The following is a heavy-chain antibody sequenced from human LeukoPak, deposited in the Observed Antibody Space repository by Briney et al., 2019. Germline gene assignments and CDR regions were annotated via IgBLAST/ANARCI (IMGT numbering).Heavy chain of an antibody. CDR3: ARGFGEPDAFDI. CDR1: DGSISSGGYY. D-gene: IGHD3-10*01. Sequence: SETLSLTCTVSDGSISSGGYYWSWIRQPPGRGLEWIGYIYHSGSTYYNPSLKSRVTISVDRSKNQFSLKLSSVTAADTAVYYCARGFGEPDAFDIWGQGTMVTVSS. J-gene: IGHJ3*02. V-gene: IGHV4-30-2*01. CDR2: IYHSGST.